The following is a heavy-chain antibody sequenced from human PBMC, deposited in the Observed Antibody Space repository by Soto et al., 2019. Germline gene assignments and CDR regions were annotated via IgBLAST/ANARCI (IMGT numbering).Heavy chain of an antibody. CDR3: ARSLIKIFGVDNWFDP. D-gene: IGHD3-3*01. Sequence: GASVKVSCKASGYTFDNSGISWVRQAPGQGLEWMGWISAYNGNTNYAQKLQGRVTMTTDTSTSTAYMELRSLRSDDTAVYYCARSLIKIFGVDNWFDPWGQGTLVTVSS. CDR2: ISAYNGNT. CDR1: GYTFDNSG. J-gene: IGHJ5*02. V-gene: IGHV1-18*04.